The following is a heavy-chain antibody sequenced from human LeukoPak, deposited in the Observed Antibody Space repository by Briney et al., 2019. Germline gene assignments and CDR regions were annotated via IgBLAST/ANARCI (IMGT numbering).Heavy chain of an antibody. CDR1: GFTFSSYA. D-gene: IGHD3-3*01. J-gene: IGHJ3*02. CDR3: ARTKYDFWSGYYNVGAFVI. CDR2: ISGSGGST. Sequence: PGGSLRLSCAASGFTFSSYAMSWVRQAPGKGLEWVSAISGSGGSTYYADSVKGRFTISRDNSKNTLYLQMNSLRAEDTAVYYCARTKYDFWSGYYNVGAFVIWGQGTMVTVSS. V-gene: IGHV3-23*01.